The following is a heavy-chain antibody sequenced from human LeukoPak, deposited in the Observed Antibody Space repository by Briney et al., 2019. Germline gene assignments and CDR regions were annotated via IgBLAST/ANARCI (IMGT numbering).Heavy chain of an antibody. CDR1: GFTFDDYA. CDR2: ISWNSGSI. J-gene: IGHJ4*02. Sequence: SGRSLRLSCAASGFTFDDYAMHWVRQAPGKGLEWVSGISWNSGSIGYADSVKGRFTISRDNAKNSLYLQMNSLRAEDTALYYCAKDPEFGRWLPYYFDYWGQGTLVTVSS. V-gene: IGHV3-9*01. D-gene: IGHD5-24*01. CDR3: AKDPEFGRWLPYYFDY.